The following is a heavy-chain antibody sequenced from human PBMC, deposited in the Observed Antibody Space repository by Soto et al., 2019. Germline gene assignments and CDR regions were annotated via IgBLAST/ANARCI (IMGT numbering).Heavy chain of an antibody. D-gene: IGHD2-2*01. V-gene: IGHV5-10-1*01. Sequence: GESLKISCKGSGYSFTSYWISWVRQMPGKGLEWMGRIDPSDSYTNYSPSFQGHVTISADKSISTAYLQWSSLKASDTAMYYCAREGRYCSSTSCSVYYYYGMDVWGQGTTVAVSS. CDR2: IDPSDSYT. J-gene: IGHJ6*02. CDR1: GYSFTSYW. CDR3: AREGRYCSSTSCSVYYYYGMDV.